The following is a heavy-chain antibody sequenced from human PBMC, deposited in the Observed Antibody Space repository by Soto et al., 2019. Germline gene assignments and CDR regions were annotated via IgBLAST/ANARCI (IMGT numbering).Heavy chain of an antibody. J-gene: IGHJ4*02. D-gene: IGHD3-16*01. Sequence: EVQLVESGGGLVQPGGSLRLSCVASGFTFSTYWMNWVRQAPGKGLVWVSRINRDGSITGYADSVKGRFTISRDNAKNTLYLKMNSLRAEDTAVYYCARGAQGYFDYWGQGTLVTVSS. CDR3: ARGAQGYFDY. CDR1: GFTFSTYW. CDR2: INRDGSIT. V-gene: IGHV3-74*01.